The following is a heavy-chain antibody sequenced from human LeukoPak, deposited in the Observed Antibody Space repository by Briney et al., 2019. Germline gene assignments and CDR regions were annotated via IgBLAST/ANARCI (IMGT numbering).Heavy chain of an antibody. CDR1: GYSFTSYW. D-gene: IGHD3-3*01. Sequence: MRGESLKISCKGSGYSFTSYWIGWVRQMPGKGLEWMGIIYPGDSDTRYSPSFQGQVTISADKSISTAYLQWSSLKASDTAMYCCARLRDFWSGYDAFDIWGQGTMVTVSS. V-gene: IGHV5-51*01. CDR2: IYPGDSDT. CDR3: ARLRDFWSGYDAFDI. J-gene: IGHJ3*02.